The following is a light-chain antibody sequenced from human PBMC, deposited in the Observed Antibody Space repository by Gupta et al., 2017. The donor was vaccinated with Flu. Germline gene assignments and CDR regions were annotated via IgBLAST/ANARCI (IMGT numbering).Light chain of an antibody. CDR1: SSDVGAYDY. CDR2: DVT. V-gene: IGLV2-11*01. Sequence: QSALTQPRSVSGSPGQSVAISCTGTSSDVGAYDYVSWYQHHPGKAPKLIIYDVTERPSGVPDRFSGSKSGDTASLTITGLQAEDEADYYCCSYANSYTSSVFGTGTTVAVL. J-gene: IGLJ1*01. CDR3: CSYANSYTSSV.